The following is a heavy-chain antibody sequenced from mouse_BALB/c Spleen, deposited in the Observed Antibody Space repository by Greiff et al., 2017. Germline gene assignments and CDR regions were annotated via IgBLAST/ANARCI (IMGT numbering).Heavy chain of an antibody. V-gene: IGHV2-2*02. D-gene: IGHD1-1*01. J-gene: IGHJ4*01. CDR3: ARTYYYGSSYVGYYAMDY. Sequence: VQLQQSGPGLVQPSQSLSITCTVSGFSLTSYGVHWVRQSPGKGLEWLGVIWSGGSTDYNAAFISRLSISKDNSKSQVFFKMNSLQANDTAIYYCARTYYYGSSYVGYYAMDYWGQGTSVTVSS. CDR2: IWSGGST. CDR1: GFSLTSYG.